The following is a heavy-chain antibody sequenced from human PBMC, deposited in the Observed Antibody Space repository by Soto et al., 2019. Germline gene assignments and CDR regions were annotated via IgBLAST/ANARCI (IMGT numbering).Heavy chain of an antibody. D-gene: IGHD2-2*01. Sequence: QVQLVQSGAEVRKPGSSVTVSCKASGGTFSNYAISWVRQAPGQGLEWMGGIIPIVGTGSYAQKFQGRVTITADEPTTTAYMGLSSLRFEDTAVYYCARVVILVPPAATHYYYHMEVWGPGTTVTVSS. CDR3: ARVVILVPPAATHYYYHMEV. CDR1: GGTFSNYA. V-gene: IGHV1-69*01. CDR2: IIPIVGTG. J-gene: IGHJ6*02.